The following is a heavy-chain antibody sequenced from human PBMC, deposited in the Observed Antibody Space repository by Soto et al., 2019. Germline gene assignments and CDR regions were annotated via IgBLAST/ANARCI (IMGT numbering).Heavy chain of an antibody. CDR2: IIPIFGTA. D-gene: IGHD1-26*01. CDR3: TRNTLGELLPPYYGMDF. CDR1: GGTFSSYA. V-gene: IGHV1-69*13. J-gene: IGHJ6*02. Sequence: SVKVSCKASGGTFSSYAISCVRQPPGQGLEWMGGIIPIFGTAKYAQKFPGRVTITADEPTSTAYKELSXLGSEDTAIYYCTRNTLGELLPPYYGMDFWAQGSSVIVPS.